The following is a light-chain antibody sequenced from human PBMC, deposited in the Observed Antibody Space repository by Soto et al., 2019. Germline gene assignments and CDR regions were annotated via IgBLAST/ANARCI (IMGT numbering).Light chain of an antibody. CDR1: QSVSNNY. V-gene: IGKV3-20*01. CDR2: ASS. Sequence: EVVLTQSPGTLSLSPGERATLSCRASQSVSNNYLAWYQQKPGQSPKLLIFASSDRATGIPDRFSGSGSGTDVTLTISSLEPEDFAEYYCQQYGSSPPYTFGQGTKLEI. J-gene: IGKJ2*01. CDR3: QQYGSSPPYT.